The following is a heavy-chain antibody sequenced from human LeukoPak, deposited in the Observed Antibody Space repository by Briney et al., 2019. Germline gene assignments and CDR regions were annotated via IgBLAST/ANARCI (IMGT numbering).Heavy chain of an antibody. CDR3: ARRDMTAVTAHAFDI. J-gene: IGHJ3*02. CDR1: GGSFSGYY. D-gene: IGHD4-11*01. Sequence: SETLSLTCAVYGGSFSGYYWSWIRQPPGKGLEWIGEINHSGSTNYNPSLKSRVTISVDTSKNQFSLKLSSVTAADTAVYYCARRDMTAVTAHAFDIWGQGTMVTVSS. CDR2: INHSGST. V-gene: IGHV4-34*01.